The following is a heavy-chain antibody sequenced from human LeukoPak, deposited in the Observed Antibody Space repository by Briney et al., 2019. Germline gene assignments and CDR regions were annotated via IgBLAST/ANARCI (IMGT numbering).Heavy chain of an antibody. J-gene: IGHJ4*02. CDR2: INSNGGST. D-gene: IGHD2-8*01. V-gene: IGHV3-64*01. CDR3: AREGGNGESDF. Sequence: GSLRLSSAPSRLALTDYGTQSVCQAPGKGLEYVSAINSNGGSTYYTNSVKGRFTVSRDNSKNTLYLQMGSLRGEDMAVYYCAREGGNGESDFWGQGTVVTVSS. CDR1: RLALTDYG.